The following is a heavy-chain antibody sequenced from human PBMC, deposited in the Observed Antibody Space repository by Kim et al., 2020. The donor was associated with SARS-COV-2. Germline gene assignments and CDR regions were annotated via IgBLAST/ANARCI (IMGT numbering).Heavy chain of an antibody. Sequence: GGSLRLSCAASGFTVSSNYMSWVRQAPGKGLEWVSVIYSGGSTYYADSVKRRFTISRDNSKNTLYLQMNSLRAEDTAVYYCARDRIDYYGSGSYPHDAFDIGGQGTTVTVSS. CDR2: IYSGGST. D-gene: IGHD3-10*01. CDR3: ARDRIDYYGSGSYPHDAFDI. J-gene: IGHJ3*02. V-gene: IGHV3-53*01. CDR1: GFTVSSNY.